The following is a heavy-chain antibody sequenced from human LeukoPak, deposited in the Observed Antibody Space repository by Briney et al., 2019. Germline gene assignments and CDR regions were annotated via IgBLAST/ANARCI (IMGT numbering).Heavy chain of an antibody. Sequence: GGSLRLSCAASGFTFSSYWMSWVRQAPGRGLEWVANIQQFGSEKNYVDSVKGRFTISRDNAKNSLYLQINNVKAEDTAVYYCARTSVNSLWDDAFDIWGQGTMVTVSS. CDR1: GFTFSSYW. D-gene: IGHD4-17*01. CDR2: IQQFGSEK. CDR3: ARTSVNSLWDDAFDI. V-gene: IGHV3-7*05. J-gene: IGHJ3*02.